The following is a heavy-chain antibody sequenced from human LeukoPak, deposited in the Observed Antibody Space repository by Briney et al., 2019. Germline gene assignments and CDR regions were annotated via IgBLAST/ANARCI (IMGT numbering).Heavy chain of an antibody. CDR1: GGSFSGYY. CDR3: ARGGIEYSSSDFDY. D-gene: IGHD6-6*01. Sequence: PSETLSLTCAVYGGSFSGYYWSWIRQPPGKGLEWIGEINHSGSTNYNPSLKSRVTISVDTSKNQFSLKLSSVTAADTAVYYCARGGIEYSSSDFDYWGQGTLVTVSS. CDR2: INHSGST. J-gene: IGHJ4*02. V-gene: IGHV4-34*01.